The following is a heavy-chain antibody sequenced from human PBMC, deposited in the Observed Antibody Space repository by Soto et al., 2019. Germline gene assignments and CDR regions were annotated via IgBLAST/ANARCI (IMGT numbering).Heavy chain of an antibody. D-gene: IGHD2-15*01. Sequence: VQLVESGGGVVQPGRSLRLSCAASGFTFSSYGMHWVRQAPGKGLEWVAVISYDGSNKYYADSVKGRFTISRDNSKNTLYLQMNSLRAEDTAVYYCAKDVGRDIVVVVAATGVYYYYGMDVWGQGTTVTVSS. CDR3: AKDVGRDIVVVVAATGVYYYYGMDV. CDR2: ISYDGSNK. J-gene: IGHJ6*02. V-gene: IGHV3-30*18. CDR1: GFTFSSYG.